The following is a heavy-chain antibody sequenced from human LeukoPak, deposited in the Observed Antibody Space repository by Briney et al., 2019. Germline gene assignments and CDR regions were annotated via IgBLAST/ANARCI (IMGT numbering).Heavy chain of an antibody. V-gene: IGHV3-21*01. CDR1: GFTFSSYS. CDR3: ARDAEYCSSTSCPPG. J-gene: IGHJ4*02. Sequence: GGSLRLSCAASGFTFSSYSMNWVRQAPGKGLEWVSSISSSSSYIYYADSVKGRFTISRDNAKNSLYLQMNSLRAEDTAVYYCARDAEYCSSTSCPPGWGQGTLVTVSS. D-gene: IGHD2-2*01. CDR2: ISSSSSYI.